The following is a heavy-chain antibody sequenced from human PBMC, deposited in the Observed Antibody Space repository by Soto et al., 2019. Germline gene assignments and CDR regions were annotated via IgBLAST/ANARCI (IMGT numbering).Heavy chain of an antibody. J-gene: IGHJ5*01. CDR1: GVSIHNSHSF. D-gene: IGHD2-21*01. CDR2: VYHNGGA. V-gene: IGHV4-39*01. Sequence: SETLSLTCTVSGVSIHNSHSFWAWIRQPPGKGLQLIASVYHNGGAHYNSSLKSRVTISVDTANNQVSLRMRSLTAADTAFYYCGRVVEGATRHTDPDSWGQGILVTVSS. CDR3: GRVVEGATRHTDPDS.